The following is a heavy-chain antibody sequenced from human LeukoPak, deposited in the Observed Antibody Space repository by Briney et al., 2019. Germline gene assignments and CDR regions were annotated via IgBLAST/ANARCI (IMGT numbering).Heavy chain of an antibody. CDR3: ARGELPDY. Sequence: SETLSLACAVYGGSFSGYYWSWIRQSPGKGLEWIGEINHSGSTNYNPSLKSRVTISVDTSKNQFSLKLSSVTAADTAVYYCARGELPDYWGQGTLVTVSS. J-gene: IGHJ4*02. CDR2: INHSGST. V-gene: IGHV4-34*01. CDR1: GGSFSGYY. D-gene: IGHD1-26*01.